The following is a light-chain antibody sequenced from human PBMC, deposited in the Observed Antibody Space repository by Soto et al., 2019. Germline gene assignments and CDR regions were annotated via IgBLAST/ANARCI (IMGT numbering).Light chain of an antibody. V-gene: IGKV3-15*01. J-gene: IGKJ1*01. Sequence: EVVMTQSPATLSVSPGEGATLSCRASQSVSSKLAWYQQKPGQAPRLLIYGASTRATGIPARFSGSGSGTDFTLIISSLQSEDSAVYYCQQYNSWLWTFGQGTKVAI. CDR1: QSVSSK. CDR3: QQYNSWLWT. CDR2: GAS.